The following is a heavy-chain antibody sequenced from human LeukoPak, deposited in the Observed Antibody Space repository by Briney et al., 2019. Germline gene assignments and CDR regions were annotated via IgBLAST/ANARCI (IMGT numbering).Heavy chain of an antibody. D-gene: IGHD3-10*01. J-gene: IGHJ4*02. Sequence: GSPRLSCAASGFTFSSYDMHWVRQATGKGLEWVSAIGTAGDTYYPGSVKGRFTISRENAKNSLYLQMNSLRAGDTAVYYCARDGPGGSFDYWGQGTLVTVSS. CDR2: IGTAGDT. CDR1: GFTFSSYD. CDR3: ARDGPGGSFDY. V-gene: IGHV3-13*01.